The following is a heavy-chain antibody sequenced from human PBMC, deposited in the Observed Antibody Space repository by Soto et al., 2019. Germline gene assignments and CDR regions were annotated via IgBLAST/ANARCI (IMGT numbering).Heavy chain of an antibody. V-gene: IGHV3-48*01. CDR2: ISSSSSTI. J-gene: IGHJ6*03. CDR1: GFTFSSYS. Sequence: HPGGSLRLSCAASGFTFSSYSMNWVRQAPGKGLEWVSYISSSSSTIYYADSVKGRFTISRDNAKNSLYLQMNSLRAEDTAVYYCARSKASDYGDYVSFGYYYYMDVWGKGTTVTVSS. CDR3: ARSKASDYGDYVSFGYYYYMDV. D-gene: IGHD4-17*01.